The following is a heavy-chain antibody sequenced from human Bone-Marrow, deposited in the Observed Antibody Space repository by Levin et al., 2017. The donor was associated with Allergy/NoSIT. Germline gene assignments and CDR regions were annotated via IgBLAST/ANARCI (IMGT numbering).Heavy chain of an antibody. V-gene: IGHV4-38-2*02. Sequence: SETLSLTCAVSGYSINTSYHWGWFRQPPGKGLQWIGSIFYNGKTHYNPSLRSRVTISLDTSRNPFSLGLIPVTAAATAVYFCARDRGYQLIGLVSYFDCWGQRARVTVSS. CDR3: ARDRGYQLIGLVSYFDC. J-gene: IGHJ4*02. CDR1: GYSINTSYH. CDR2: IFYNGKT. D-gene: IGHD3-16*01.